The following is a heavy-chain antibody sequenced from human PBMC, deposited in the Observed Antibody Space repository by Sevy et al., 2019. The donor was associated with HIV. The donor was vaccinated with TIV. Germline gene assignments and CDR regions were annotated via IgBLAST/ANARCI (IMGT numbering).Heavy chain of an antibody. J-gene: IGHJ4*02. CDR3: AKAPNGYYGSGREGYYFDY. Sequence: GGSLRLSCAASGFTFSSYAMSWVRQAPGKGLEWASAISGSGGSTYYADSVKHRFTISRDNSKNTLYLQMNSLRAEDTAVYYCAKAPNGYYGSGREGYYFDYWGQGTLVTVSS. CDR1: GFTFSSYA. V-gene: IGHV3-23*01. CDR2: ISGSGGST. D-gene: IGHD3-10*01.